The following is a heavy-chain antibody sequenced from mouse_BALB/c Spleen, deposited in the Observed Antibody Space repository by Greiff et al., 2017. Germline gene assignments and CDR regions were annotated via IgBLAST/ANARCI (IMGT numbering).Heavy chain of an antibody. J-gene: IGHJ1*01. CDR1: GYTFTNYW. CDR3: ARNYGNYGWYFDV. D-gene: IGHD2-1*01. CDR2: IYPGGGYT. V-gene: IGHV1-63*02. Sequence: QVHVKQSGAELVRPGTSVKISCKASGYTFTNYWLGWVKQRPGHGLEWIGDIYPGGGYTNYNEKFKGKATLTADTSSSTAYMQLSSLTSEDSAVYFCARNYGNYGWYFDVWGAGTTVTVSS.